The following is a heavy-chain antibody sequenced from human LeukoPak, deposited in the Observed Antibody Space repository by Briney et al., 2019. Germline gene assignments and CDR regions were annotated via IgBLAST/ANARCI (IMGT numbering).Heavy chain of an antibody. D-gene: IGHD1-7*01. CDR1: GGSFSGYY. CDR3: ARSNWNYVRWFDP. J-gene: IGHJ5*02. CDR2: INHSGST. Sequence: PSETLSLTCAVYGGSFSGYYWSWIRQPPGKGLEWIGEINHSGSTNYNPSLESRVTISVDTSKNQFSLKLSSVTAADTAVYYCARSNWNYVRWFDPWGQGTLVTVSS. V-gene: IGHV4-34*01.